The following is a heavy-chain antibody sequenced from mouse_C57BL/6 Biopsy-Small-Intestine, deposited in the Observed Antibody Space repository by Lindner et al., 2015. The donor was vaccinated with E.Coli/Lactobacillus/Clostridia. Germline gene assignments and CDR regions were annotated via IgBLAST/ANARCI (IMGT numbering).Heavy chain of an antibody. CDR3: ARSTTVTTDFDC. D-gene: IGHD2-2*01. CDR1: GYTFTSYG. CDR2: IYPRSGNT. J-gene: IGHJ2*01. Sequence: VQLQESGAELARPGASVKLSCKASGYTFTSYGISWVKQRTGQGLEWIGEIYPRSGNTYYNEKFKGKVTLTADKSSSTAYMELRSLTSEDSAVYFCARSTTVTTDFDCWGQGTTLTVSS. V-gene: IGHV1-81*01.